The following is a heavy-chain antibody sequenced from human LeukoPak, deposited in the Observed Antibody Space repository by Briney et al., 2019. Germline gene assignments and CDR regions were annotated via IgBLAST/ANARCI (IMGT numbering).Heavy chain of an antibody. CDR1: GFTFSTFA. V-gene: IGHV3-23*01. CDR3: AKAFLGYCSGGSCFDFDY. CDR2: ISGSGGTT. J-gene: IGHJ4*02. Sequence: GGSLRLSCAASGFTFSTFAMTWVRQAPGKGLEWVSAISGSGGTTYYADSVKGRFTISRDNSKNTLYLQMNSLRAEDTAVYYCAKAFLGYCSGGSCFDFDYWGQGTLVTVSS. D-gene: IGHD2-15*01.